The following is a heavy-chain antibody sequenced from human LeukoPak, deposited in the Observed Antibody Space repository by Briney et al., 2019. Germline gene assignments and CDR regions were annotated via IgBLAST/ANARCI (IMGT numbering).Heavy chain of an antibody. J-gene: IGHJ3*02. Sequence: PSETLSLTCAVSGGSISSSNWWSWVRQPPGKGLEWIGEIYHSGSTNYNPSLKSRVTISVDKSKNQFSLKLSSVTAADTAVYYCAREPVRVYSTMVRGRFFDIWGQGTMVTVSS. CDR3: AREPVRVYSTMVRGRFFDI. CDR2: IYHSGST. V-gene: IGHV4-4*02. D-gene: IGHD3-10*01. CDR1: GGSISSSNW.